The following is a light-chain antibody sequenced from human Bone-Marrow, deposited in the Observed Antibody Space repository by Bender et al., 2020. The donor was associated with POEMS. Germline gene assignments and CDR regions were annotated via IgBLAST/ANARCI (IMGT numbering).Light chain of an antibody. CDR1: SSNMGAGYG. CDR2: NNE. Sequence: QSVLTQPPSVSGAPGQTVTISCTGTSSNMGAGYGVNWYQQLPGTAPKLLIYNNENRPSGVPDRISGSKSGTSASLALTGFQAEDEADYYCQSYDISLSGWVFGGGTRLPAL. J-gene: IGLJ3*02. V-gene: IGLV1-40*01. CDR3: QSYDISLSGWV.